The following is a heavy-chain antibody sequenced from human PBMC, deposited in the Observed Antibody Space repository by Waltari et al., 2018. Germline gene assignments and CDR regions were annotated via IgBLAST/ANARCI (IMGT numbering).Heavy chain of an antibody. D-gene: IGHD2-15*01. V-gene: IGHV1-2*02. J-gene: IGHJ5*02. Sequence: QVQLVQSGAEVKKPGASVKVSCKASGYTFTGYYIHWVRQAPGQGLEWMGWLDPKSGGTHFSQKFQDRGTMTRDTSIRTAYRELSRLKSDDTAVYYCARPRRYCTGGTCYSNWLDPWGQGTLVTVSS. CDR3: ARPRRYCTGGTCYSNWLDP. CDR2: LDPKSGGT. CDR1: GYTFTGYY.